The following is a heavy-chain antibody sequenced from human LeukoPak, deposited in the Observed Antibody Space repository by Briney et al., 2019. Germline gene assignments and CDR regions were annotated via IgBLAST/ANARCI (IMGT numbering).Heavy chain of an antibody. CDR3: AKDALLFGVVTATNFDY. CDR2: ISWNSGSI. D-gene: IGHD3-3*01. Sequence: PGGSLRLSCAASGFTFDDYAMHWVRQAPGKGLEWVSGISWNSGSIGYADSVKGRFTISRDNAKNSLYLQMNSLRAEDTALYYCAKDALLFGVVTATNFDYWGQGTLVTVSS. V-gene: IGHV3-9*01. J-gene: IGHJ4*02. CDR1: GFTFDDYA.